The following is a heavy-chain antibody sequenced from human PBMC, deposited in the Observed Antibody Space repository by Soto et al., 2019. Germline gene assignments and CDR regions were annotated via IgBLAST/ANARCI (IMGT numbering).Heavy chain of an antibody. J-gene: IGHJ4*02. D-gene: IGHD1-26*01. CDR3: AKDFRRWELLRKFGYYFDY. V-gene: IGHV3-23*01. CDR2: ISGSGGST. CDR1: GFTFSSYA. Sequence: PGGSLRLSCAASGFTFSSYAMSWVRQAPGKGLDWVSAISGSGGSTYYADSVKGRFTISRDNSKNTLYLQMNSLRAEDTAVYYCAKDFRRWELLRKFGYYFDYWGQGTLVTVSS.